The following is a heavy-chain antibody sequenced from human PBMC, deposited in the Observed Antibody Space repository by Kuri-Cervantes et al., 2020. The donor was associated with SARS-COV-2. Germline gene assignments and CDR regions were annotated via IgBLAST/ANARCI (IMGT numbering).Heavy chain of an antibody. CDR3: ARGIAAEYDFWSGADY. Sequence: GESLKISCAASGFTFSDYYMSWIRQAPGKGLEWVSYISSSSSYTNYADSVKGRFTISRDNAKNSLYLQMNSLRAEDTAVYYCARGIAAEYDFWSGADYWGQGTLVTVSS. J-gene: IGHJ4*02. V-gene: IGHV3-11*06. CDR1: GFTFSDYY. D-gene: IGHD3-3*01. CDR2: ISSSSSYT.